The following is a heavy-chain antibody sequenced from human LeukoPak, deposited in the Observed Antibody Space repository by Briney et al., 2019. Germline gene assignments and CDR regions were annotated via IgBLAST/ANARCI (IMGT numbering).Heavy chain of an antibody. J-gene: IGHJ4*02. CDR3: ARQYCSGGSCYGEGLQMDY. V-gene: IGHV4-39*01. Sequence: PSETLSLTCTVSGGSISSSSYYWGWIRQPPGKGLEWIGSIYYSGSTNYNPSLKSRVTISVDTSKNQFSLKLSSVTAADTAVYYCARQYCSGGSCYGEGLQMDYWGQGTLVTVSS. CDR2: IYYSGST. CDR1: GGSISSSSYY. D-gene: IGHD2-15*01.